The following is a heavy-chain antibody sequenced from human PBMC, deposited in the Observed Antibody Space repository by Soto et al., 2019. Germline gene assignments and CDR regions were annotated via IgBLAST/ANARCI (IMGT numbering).Heavy chain of an antibody. Sequence: EVQLLESGGGLVQPGGSLRLACAASGFTFSSYAMSWVRQAPGKGLEWVSAISGSGGSTYYADSVKGRFTISRDNSKNTLYLQMNSLRAEDRAVYYCAKASRGGGYYYGMDVWGQGTTVTVSS. J-gene: IGHJ6*02. CDR1: GFTFSSYA. CDR2: ISGSGGST. CDR3: AKASRGGGYYYGMDV. D-gene: IGHD3-10*01. V-gene: IGHV3-23*01.